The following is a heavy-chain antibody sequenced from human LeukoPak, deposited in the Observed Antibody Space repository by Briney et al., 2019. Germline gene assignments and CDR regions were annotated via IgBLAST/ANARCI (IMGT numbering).Heavy chain of an antibody. D-gene: IGHD2-21*02. CDR3: ARDATAYCGGDCYSDASAFDI. V-gene: IGHV1-18*01. CDR1: GYTFTSYG. Sequence: GASVKVSCKASGYTFTSYGISWVRQAPGQGLEWMGWISAYNGNTNYAQKLQGRVTMTTDTSTSPAHMELRRLRSDDTAVYYCARDATAYCGGDCYSDASAFDIWGQGTMVTVSS. J-gene: IGHJ3*02. CDR2: ISAYNGNT.